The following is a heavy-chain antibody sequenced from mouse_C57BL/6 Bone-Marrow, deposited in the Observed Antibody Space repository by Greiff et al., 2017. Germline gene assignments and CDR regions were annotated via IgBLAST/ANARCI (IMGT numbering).Heavy chain of an antibody. D-gene: IGHD2-3*01. CDR2: IDPSDSYT. V-gene: IGHV1-69*01. J-gene: IGHJ2*01. CDR1: GYTFTSHR. CDR3: AGEDGYYDY. Sequence: EPVMPGASVPLSCKASGYTFTSHRMHWVKQRPGQGLEWIGEIDPSDSYTNYNQKFKGKSTLTVDKSSSTAYMQLSSLTSEDSAVYYCAGEDGYYDYWGQGTTLTVS.